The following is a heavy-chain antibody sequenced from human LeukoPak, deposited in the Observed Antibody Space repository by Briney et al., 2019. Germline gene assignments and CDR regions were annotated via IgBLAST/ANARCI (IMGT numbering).Heavy chain of an antibody. J-gene: IGHJ6*02. D-gene: IGHD3-10*01. CDR1: GYTLTELS. Sequence: ASVKVSCKVSGYTLTELSMHWVRQAPGKGLEWMGGFDPEDGETIYAQKFQGRVTMTEDTSTDTAYMELSSLRSEDTAVYYCATGYYGSGSPYYYGMDVWGQGTTVTVSS. CDR2: FDPEDGET. CDR3: ATGYYGSGSPYYYGMDV. V-gene: IGHV1-24*01.